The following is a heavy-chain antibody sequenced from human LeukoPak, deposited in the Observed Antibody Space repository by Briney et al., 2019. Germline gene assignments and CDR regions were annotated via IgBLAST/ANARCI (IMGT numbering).Heavy chain of an antibody. J-gene: IGHJ6*02. D-gene: IGHD3-9*01. CDR2: VNHSGST. CDR3: ARGDYDILTGTRPHYYYYYGMDV. Sequence: PSETLSLTCAVYGGSFSGYYWSWIRQPPGKGLEWIGEVNHSGSTNYNPSLKSRVTISVDTSKNQFSLKLSSVTAADTAVYYCARGDYDILTGTRPHYYYYYGMDVWGQGTTVTVSS. V-gene: IGHV4-34*01. CDR1: GGSFSGYY.